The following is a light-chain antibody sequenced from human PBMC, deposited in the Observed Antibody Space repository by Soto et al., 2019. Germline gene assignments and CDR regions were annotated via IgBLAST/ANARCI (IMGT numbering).Light chain of an antibody. CDR2: DAS. J-gene: IGKJ4*01. CDR3: QQRSNWLT. Sequence: EIVMTQSPATLSVSPGERATLSCRASQSVSSNLAWYQQKPGQAPRLLIYDASNRATGISARFSGSGSGTDFTLTISSLEPEDFAVYYCQQRSNWLTFGGGTKVDIK. CDR1: QSVSSN. V-gene: IGKV3-11*01.